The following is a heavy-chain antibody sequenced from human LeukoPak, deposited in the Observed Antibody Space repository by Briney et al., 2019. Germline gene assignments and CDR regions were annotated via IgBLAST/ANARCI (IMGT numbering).Heavy chain of an antibody. CDR3: ARDRRGLERRFFDY. D-gene: IGHD1-1*01. Sequence: GGSLRLSCAASGFTFSDYWMTWVRQAPGKGLEWVANIKPDGSEKNYVDSVKGRFTISRDNAKNSLYLQMNSLRAEDTAVYYCARDRRGLERRFFDYWGQGTLVTVSS. V-gene: IGHV3-7*01. CDR2: IKPDGSEK. CDR1: GFTFSDYW. J-gene: IGHJ4*02.